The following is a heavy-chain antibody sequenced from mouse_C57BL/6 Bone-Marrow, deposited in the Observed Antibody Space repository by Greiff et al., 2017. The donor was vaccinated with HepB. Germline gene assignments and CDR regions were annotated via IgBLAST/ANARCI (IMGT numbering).Heavy chain of an antibody. D-gene: IGHD4-1*01. CDR2: IYPRSGNT. J-gene: IGHJ2*01. Sequence: QVQLKESGAELARPGASVKLSCKASGYTFTSYGISWVKQRTGQGLEWIGEIYPRSGNTYYNEKFKGKATLTADKSSSTAYMELRSLTSEDSAVYFCASPLGREAYWGQGTTLTVSS. V-gene: IGHV1-81*01. CDR1: GYTFTSYG. CDR3: ASPLGREAY.